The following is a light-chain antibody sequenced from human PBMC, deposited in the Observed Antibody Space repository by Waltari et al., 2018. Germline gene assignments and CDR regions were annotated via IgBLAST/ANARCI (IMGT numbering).Light chain of an antibody. CDR1: QSVLFSSDNKNY. CDR3: QQYYDNPRA. J-gene: IGKJ1*01. CDR2: WAS. V-gene: IGKV4-1*01. Sequence: DIVMTQSPDSLTLSLGDRATIHCKSSQSVLFSSDNKNYLAWYQQKPGQPPKVLIYWASTRASGVPERFSGSGSGTDFTLTISSLQREDAAVYYCQQYYDNPRAFGQGTKVDIK.